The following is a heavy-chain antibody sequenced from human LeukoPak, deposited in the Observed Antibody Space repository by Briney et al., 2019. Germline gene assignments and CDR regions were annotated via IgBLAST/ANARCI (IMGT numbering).Heavy chain of an antibody. J-gene: IGHJ4*02. CDR1: GFKFSAYG. CDR3: ATRPHGDYPYFDF. CDR2: ISYDGSNK. Sequence: GGSLRLSCVGSGFKFSAYGMFWVRQAPGKGLEWVTVISYDGSNKYFADSVKGRFTISRDNSKNTLYLQMNSLRPEDTAVYYCATRPHGDYPYFDFWGQGTLVTVSS. D-gene: IGHD4-17*01. V-gene: IGHV3-30*03.